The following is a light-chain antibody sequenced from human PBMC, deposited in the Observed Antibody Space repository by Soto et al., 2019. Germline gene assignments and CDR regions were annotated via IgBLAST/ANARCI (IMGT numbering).Light chain of an antibody. CDR2: EVS. Sequence: QSVLTQPPSPSGPPGQSVPISCTGTRRDVGGCNYVSCYQHHPGKAPKLMTYEVSKRPSGVPDRFSGCKSGNTDSLTVSGLHAEDEADYYCSSYAGTNNFYVFGTGTKVTVL. CDR3: SSYAGTNNFYV. J-gene: IGLJ1*01. V-gene: IGLV2-8*01. CDR1: RRDVGGCNY.